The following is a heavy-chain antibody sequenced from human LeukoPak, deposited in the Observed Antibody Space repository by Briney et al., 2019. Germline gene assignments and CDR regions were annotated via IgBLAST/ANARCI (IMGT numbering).Heavy chain of an antibody. V-gene: IGHV1-69*13. J-gene: IGHJ5*02. CDR1: GGTFSSYA. CDR3: ARYQKWELLGGWFDP. CDR2: IIPIFDTA. D-gene: IGHD1-26*01. Sequence: GASVKVSCKASGGTFSSYAISWVRQAPGQGLEWIGGIIPIFDTANYAQKFQGRVTITADESTSTAYMELSSLKSEDTAVYYCARYQKWELLGGWFDPWGQGTLVTVSS.